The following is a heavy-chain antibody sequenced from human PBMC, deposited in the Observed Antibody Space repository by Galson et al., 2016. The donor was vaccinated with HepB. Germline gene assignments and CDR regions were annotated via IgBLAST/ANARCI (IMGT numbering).Heavy chain of an antibody. Sequence: SLRLSCAASGFTFSTYWMSWVRQAPEKGLEWVANINEDASDENYVGSVKGRFTISRDNAKNSLYLQMNSLRAEDTAVYYCAREIPLGATYMDLWGQGTLVTVSS. CDR2: INEDASDE. D-gene: IGHD2-2*02. V-gene: IGHV3-7*01. CDR3: AREIPLGATYMDL. J-gene: IGHJ5*02. CDR1: GFTFSTYW.